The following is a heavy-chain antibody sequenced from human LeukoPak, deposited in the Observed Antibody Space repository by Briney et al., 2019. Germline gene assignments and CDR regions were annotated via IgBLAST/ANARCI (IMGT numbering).Heavy chain of an antibody. V-gene: IGHV4-4*07. CDR2: IYTSGST. J-gene: IGHJ2*01. CDR1: GGSISSYY. CDR3: ARGGNHGDYWYFDL. D-gene: IGHD4-17*01. Sequence: PSETLSLTCTVSGGSISSYYWSWIRQPAGKGLEWIGRIYTSGSTNYNPSLKSRVTMSVDTSKNQFSLKLSSVTAADTAVYYCARGGNHGDYWYFDLWGRGTLVTVSS.